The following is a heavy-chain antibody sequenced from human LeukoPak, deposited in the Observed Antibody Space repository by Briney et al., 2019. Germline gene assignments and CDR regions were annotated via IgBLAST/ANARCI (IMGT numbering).Heavy chain of an antibody. CDR1: GYTFTSYY. J-gene: IGHJ4*02. D-gene: IGHD3-22*01. CDR2: INPSGGST. Sequence: ASVKVSCKASGYTFTSYYMHWVRQAPGQGLEWMGIINPSGGSTSYAQKFQGRVTMTRDTSISTAYMELSRLRSDDTAVYYCARVFTAMSVTYYYDSSGYPQDYWGQGTLVTVSS. CDR3: ARVFTAMSVTYYYDSSGYPQDY. V-gene: IGHV1-46*01.